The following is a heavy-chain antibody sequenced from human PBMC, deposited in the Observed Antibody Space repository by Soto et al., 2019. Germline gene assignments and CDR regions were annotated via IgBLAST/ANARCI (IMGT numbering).Heavy chain of an antibody. CDR3: AKRKGGFGFGDLDV. V-gene: IGHV3-23*01. D-gene: IGHD5-18*01. CDR2: ISGSGGST. CDR1: GFTFSNYD. J-gene: IGHJ6*02. Sequence: EVQLLESGGGLVQPGGSLRLSCAASGFTFSNYDMSWVRQTPGRGLEWVAAISGSGGSTYYADSVKGRFTISRDNSKNTLYLQMNTLRCEDTAVYYCAKRKGGFGFGDLDVWGQGTTVTVSS.